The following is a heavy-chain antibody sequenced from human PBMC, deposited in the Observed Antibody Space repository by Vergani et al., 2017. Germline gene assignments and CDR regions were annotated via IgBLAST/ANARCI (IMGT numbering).Heavy chain of an antibody. Sequence: EVQLLESGGGLVQPGGSLRLSCAASGFTFSSYAMSWVRQAPGKGLEWVSAISGSGGSTYYADSVKGRFTISRDNSKNTLYMQMNSLRAEDTAVYYCAKDRVQYSSSWYLYWGQGTLVTVSS. CDR3: AKDRVQYSSSWYLY. CDR2: ISGSGGST. D-gene: IGHD6-13*01. CDR1: GFTFSSYA. J-gene: IGHJ4*02. V-gene: IGHV3-23*01.